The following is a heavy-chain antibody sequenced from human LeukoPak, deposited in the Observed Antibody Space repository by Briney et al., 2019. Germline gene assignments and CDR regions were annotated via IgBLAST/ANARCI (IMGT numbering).Heavy chain of an antibody. D-gene: IGHD1-26*01. J-gene: IGHJ5*02. CDR1: GYTFGTHW. CDR3: ARDYSGEWEQLSGWWFDP. V-gene: IGHV1-46*01. CDR2: INPRGGFR. Sequence: VKVSCKASGYTFGTHWMHWVRHAPGQGLVWMGIINPRGGFRSYTPKFQGRVTVTMDMSTKTVYMELSDLEPEDTAVYYCARDYSGEWEQLSGWWFDPWGQGTLVIVSS.